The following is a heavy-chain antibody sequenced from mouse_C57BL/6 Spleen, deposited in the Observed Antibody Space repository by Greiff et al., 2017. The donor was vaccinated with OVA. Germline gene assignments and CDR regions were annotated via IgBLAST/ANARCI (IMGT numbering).Heavy chain of an antibody. CDR1: GYTFTSYW. Sequence: QVQLKQPGAELVKPGASVKLSCKASGYTFTSYWMHWVKQRPGQGLEWIGMIHPNSGSTNYNEKFKSKATLTVDKSSSTAYMQLSSLTSEDSAVYYCAREGKGYDMDYWGQGTSVTVSS. CDR2: IHPNSGST. CDR3: AREGKGYDMDY. V-gene: IGHV1-64*01. J-gene: IGHJ4*01.